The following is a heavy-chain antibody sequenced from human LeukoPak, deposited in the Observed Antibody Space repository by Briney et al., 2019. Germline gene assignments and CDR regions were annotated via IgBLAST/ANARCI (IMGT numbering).Heavy chain of an antibody. D-gene: IGHD3-10*01. J-gene: IGHJ3*02. CDR1: GGSLSGYY. Sequence: SETLSLTCAVYGGSLSGYYWSWIRQPPGKGLEWIGEINHSGSTNYNPSLKSRVTMSVDTSKNQFSLKLSSVTAADTAVYYCARDGTTMARPNDAFDIWGQGTMITVSS. CDR3: ARDGTTMARPNDAFDI. V-gene: IGHV4-34*01. CDR2: INHSGST.